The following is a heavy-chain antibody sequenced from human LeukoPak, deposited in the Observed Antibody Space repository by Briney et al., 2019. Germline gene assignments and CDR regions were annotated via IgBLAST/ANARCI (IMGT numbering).Heavy chain of an antibody. CDR2: INHSGST. V-gene: IGHV4-34*01. CDR3: ARLYYCSSTSCQE. J-gene: IGHJ4*02. Sequence: SETLSLTCAVYGGSFSGYYWSWIRQPPGKGLEWIGEINHSGSTNYNPSLKSRVTISVDTSKNQFSLKLSSVTAADTAVYYCARLYYCSSTSCQEWGQGTLVTVYS. D-gene: IGHD2-2*01. CDR1: GGSFSGYY.